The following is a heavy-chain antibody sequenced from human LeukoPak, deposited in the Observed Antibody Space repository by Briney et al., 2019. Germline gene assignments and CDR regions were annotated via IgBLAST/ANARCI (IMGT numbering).Heavy chain of an antibody. Sequence: ASVKVSCKASGYTFTSYYMHWVRQAPGQGLEWMGIINPSGGSTSYAQKFQGRVTMTRDMSTSTVYMELNSLKTEDTAVYYCTVVSYGSGSYPLGSWGQGTLVTVSS. CDR3: TVVSYGSGSYPLGS. J-gene: IGHJ5*02. CDR1: GYTFTSYY. CDR2: INPSGGST. V-gene: IGHV1-46*01. D-gene: IGHD3-10*01.